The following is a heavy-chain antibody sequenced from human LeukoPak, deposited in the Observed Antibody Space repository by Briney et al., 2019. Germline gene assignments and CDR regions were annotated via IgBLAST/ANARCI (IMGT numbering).Heavy chain of an antibody. CDR3: ADPGVGY. J-gene: IGHJ4*02. D-gene: IGHD2-8*01. CDR1: GFTFSSYG. V-gene: IGHV3-33*01. Sequence: PGGSLRLSCAASGFTFSSYGMHWVRQAPGKGLEWVAVIWYDGSEKYYADSVKGRFTISRDNSKNTLYVQMNSLRADDTAVYYCADPGVGYWGQGTLVTVSS. CDR2: IWYDGSEK.